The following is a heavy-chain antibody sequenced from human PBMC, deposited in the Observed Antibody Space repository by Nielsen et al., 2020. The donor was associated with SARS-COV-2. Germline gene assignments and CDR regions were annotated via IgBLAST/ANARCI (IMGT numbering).Heavy chain of an antibody. V-gene: IGHV1-3*01. D-gene: IGHD6-13*01. CDR1: GYTFTSYA. CDR2: INAGNGNT. J-gene: IGHJ6*03. Sequence: ALVKVSCKASGYTFTSYAMHWVRQAPGQRLEWMGWINAGNGNTKYSQKFQGRVTITRDTSASTAYMELSSLRSEDTAVYYCARDGSSWSYYYMDVWGKGTTVTVSS. CDR3: ARDGSSWSYYYMDV.